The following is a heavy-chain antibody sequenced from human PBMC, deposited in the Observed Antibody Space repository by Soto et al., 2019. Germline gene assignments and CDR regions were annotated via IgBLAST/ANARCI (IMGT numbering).Heavy chain of an antibody. V-gene: IGHV3-7*01. D-gene: IGHD5-12*01. CDR2: IKQDGSER. Sequence: GGSLRLSCAASGFIFENFGMSWVRQAPGKGLEWVASIKQDGSERYYVDSVKGRFTISRDNAKNSLSLQMNSLRADDAAVYYCARLIGVSTIYDYWGQGTLVTVSS. J-gene: IGHJ4*02. CDR1: GFIFENFG. CDR3: ARLIGVSTIYDY.